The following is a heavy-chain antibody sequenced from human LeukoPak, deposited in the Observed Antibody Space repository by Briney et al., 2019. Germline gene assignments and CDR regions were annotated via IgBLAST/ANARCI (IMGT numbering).Heavy chain of an antibody. CDR2: ISYDGSHK. J-gene: IGHJ4*02. CDR1: GFAFSRYG. D-gene: IGHD6-13*01. Sequence: GGSLRLSCAASGFAFSRYGMHWVRQAPGKGLEWVTLISYDGSHKYYGDSVKGRFTISRDNAKNSLYLQMNSLRAEDTALYYCAKGQSSSIDYWGQGTLVTVSS. V-gene: IGHV3-30*18. CDR3: AKGQSSSIDY.